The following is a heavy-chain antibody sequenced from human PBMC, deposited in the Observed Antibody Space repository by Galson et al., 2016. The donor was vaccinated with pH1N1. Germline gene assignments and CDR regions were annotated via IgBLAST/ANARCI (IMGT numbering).Heavy chain of an antibody. CDR2: ISASGANT. Sequence: SLRLSCAASGFTFNIFAMSWVRQAPGKGPEWVSSISASGANTNYADPVKGRFTISRGNSKNTLYLQTNSLRAEDTAIYYCVKLDSSVYYYGRFDSWGQGTLVTVSS. J-gene: IGHJ4*02. CDR3: VKLDSSVYYYGRFDS. D-gene: IGHD3-22*01. CDR1: GFTFNIFA. V-gene: IGHV3-23*01.